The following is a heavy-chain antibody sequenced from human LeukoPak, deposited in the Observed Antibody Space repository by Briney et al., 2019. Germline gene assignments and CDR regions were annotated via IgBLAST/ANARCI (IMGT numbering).Heavy chain of an antibody. CDR2: FYYTGST. D-gene: IGHD2-2*01. CDR3: ARRVVVPAAKRGRFDP. CDR1: GGSISSSSSY. V-gene: IGHV4-39*07. J-gene: IGHJ5*02. Sequence: SEPLSLTCTVSGGSISSSSSYWGWIRQPPGKGLEWIGSFYYTGSTYYNPSLKSRVTISVDTSKNQFSLKLSSVTAADTAVYYCARRVVVPAAKRGRFDPWGQGTLVTVSS.